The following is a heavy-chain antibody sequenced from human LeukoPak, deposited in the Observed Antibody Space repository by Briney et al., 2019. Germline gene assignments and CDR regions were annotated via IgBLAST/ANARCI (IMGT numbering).Heavy chain of an antibody. D-gene: IGHD3-10*01. Sequence: SSGTLSLTCAVSGGSISSSNWWSWVRQPPGKGLEWIGEIYHSGSTNYNPSLKSRVTISVDKSKNQFSLKLSSVTAADTAVYYRARESSGMVRDSDYWGQGTLVTVSS. CDR2: IYHSGST. CDR3: ARESSGMVRDSDY. CDR1: GGSISSSNW. J-gene: IGHJ4*02. V-gene: IGHV4-4*02.